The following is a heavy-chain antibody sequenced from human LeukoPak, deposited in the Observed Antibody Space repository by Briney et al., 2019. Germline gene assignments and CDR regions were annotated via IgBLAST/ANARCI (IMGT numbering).Heavy chain of an antibody. Sequence: GGSLRLSCAASGFTFDDYGMSWVRQAPGKGLEWVSGINWNGGSTGYADSVKGRFTISRDNSKNTLYLQMNSLRAEDTAVYYCAREQGEDYGDSFDYWGQGTLVTVSS. V-gene: IGHV3-20*04. CDR1: GFTFDDYG. CDR3: AREQGEDYGDSFDY. D-gene: IGHD4-17*01. J-gene: IGHJ4*02. CDR2: INWNGGST.